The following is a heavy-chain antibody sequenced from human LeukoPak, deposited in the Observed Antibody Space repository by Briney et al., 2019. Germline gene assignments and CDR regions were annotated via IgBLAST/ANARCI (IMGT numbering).Heavy chain of an antibody. CDR2: ISYDGSNK. J-gene: IGHJ4*02. Sequence: QSGGSLRLSCAASGFTFSSYGMHWVRQAPGKGLEWVAVISYDGSNKYYADSVKGRFTISRDNSKNTPYLQMNSLRAEDTAVYYCAKTSRGYSYGLKYFDYWGQGTLVTVSS. V-gene: IGHV3-30*18. CDR1: GFTFSSYG. D-gene: IGHD5-18*01. CDR3: AKTSRGYSYGLKYFDY.